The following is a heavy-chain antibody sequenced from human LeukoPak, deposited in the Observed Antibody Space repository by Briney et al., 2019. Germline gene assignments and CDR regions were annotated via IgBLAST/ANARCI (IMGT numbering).Heavy chain of an antibody. CDR2: ISSSTSDI. CDR1: GFTFFSYS. V-gene: IGHV3-21*01. J-gene: IGHJ6*03. Sequence: GGSLRLSCAASGFTFFSYSMSWVRQAPGKGLEWVSSISSSTSDIYYAESVKGRFTISRDNAKNSLYLQMNSLRAEDTAVYYCARDSCSGGSCYSSLDYYYYYYMDVWGKGTTVIVPS. D-gene: IGHD2-15*01. CDR3: ARDSCSGGSCYSSLDYYYYYYMDV.